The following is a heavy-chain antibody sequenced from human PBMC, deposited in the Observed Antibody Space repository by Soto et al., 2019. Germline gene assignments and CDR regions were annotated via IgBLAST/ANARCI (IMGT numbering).Heavy chain of an antibody. CDR2: IKQDGSEK. CDR3: ARMVRRAKYYYGIDL. J-gene: IGHJ6*02. CDR1: GFTFSSYW. V-gene: IGHV3-7*01. D-gene: IGHD3-10*01. Sequence: PGGSLRLSCAASGFTFSSYWMSWVRQAPGQGLEWVANIKQDGSEKYYEDSVKGRFTISRDNAKNSLYLQMNSLRAEDTAVYYCARMVRRAKYYYGIDLWGQGTTVTVSS.